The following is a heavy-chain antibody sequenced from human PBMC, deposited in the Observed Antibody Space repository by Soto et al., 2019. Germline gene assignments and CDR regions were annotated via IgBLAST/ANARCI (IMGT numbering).Heavy chain of an antibody. J-gene: IGHJ4*02. CDR2: ISPTRGAH. CDR1: GYNFSAHY. CDR3: AKGGGYGHGQ. V-gene: IGHV1-2*04. Sequence: QLVQSGAEVTKPGASVKVSCKTSGYNFSAHYIHWVRLPPGQGLEWMGWISPTRGAHHSADKSSDWLPLTTATATTTAFIRVSGLGVNDSAVYYCAKGGGYGHGQWGQGTQIIVSS. D-gene: IGHD5-12*01.